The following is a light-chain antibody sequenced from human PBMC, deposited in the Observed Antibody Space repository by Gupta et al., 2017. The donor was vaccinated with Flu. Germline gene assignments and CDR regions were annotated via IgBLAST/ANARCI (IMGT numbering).Light chain of an antibody. V-gene: IGLV6-57*03. CDR3: QSYDDIYRV. Sequence: NFMLPQPHSVSESPGKTVTISCPRSSGSIASNYVQWYQQRPGSAPTTVIYEDNQRPSGVPDRFSGSIDSSSTSASLTISGRKTEDEDDYYWQSYDDIYRVFGGGTKLTVL. J-gene: IGLJ3*02. CDR2: EDN. CDR1: SGSIASNY.